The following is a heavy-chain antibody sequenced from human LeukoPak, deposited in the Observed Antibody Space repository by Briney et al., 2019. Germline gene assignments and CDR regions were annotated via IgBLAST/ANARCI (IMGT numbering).Heavy chain of an antibody. D-gene: IGHD2-2*01. CDR3: ARGPPRGDIVVVPAAMEGWFDP. J-gene: IGHJ5*02. CDR2: INHSGST. Sequence: SETLSLTCAVYGGSFSGYYWSWIRQPPGKGLEWIGEINHSGSTNYNPSLKSRVTISVDTSKNQFSLKLSSVTAADTAVYYCARGPPRGDIVVVPAAMEGWFDPWGQGTLVTVSS. CDR1: GGSFSGYY. V-gene: IGHV4-34*01.